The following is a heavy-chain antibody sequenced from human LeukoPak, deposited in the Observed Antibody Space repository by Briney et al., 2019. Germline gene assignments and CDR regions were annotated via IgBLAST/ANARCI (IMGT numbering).Heavy chain of an antibody. D-gene: IGHD4-17*01. J-gene: IGHJ6*02. V-gene: IGHV4-59*12. Sequence: PSETLSLTCTVSDGSINGYYWNWIRQPPGKGLDWIGYMYSGGTTNYSPSLKSRVTISEDMSKNQFSLKLTSVTAADTAVYHCARAVTTSPYYYYYYGMDVWGQGTTVTVSS. CDR1: DGSINGYY. CDR3: ARAVTTSPYYYYYYGMDV. CDR2: MYSGGTT.